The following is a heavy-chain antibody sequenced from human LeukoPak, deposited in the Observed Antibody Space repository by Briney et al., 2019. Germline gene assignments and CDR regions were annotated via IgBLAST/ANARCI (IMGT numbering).Heavy chain of an antibody. CDR1: GGTFSSYA. J-gene: IGHJ6*03. CDR3: ARDRGDCSSTSCYKKDYYYYYMDV. Sequence: ASVKVSCKASGGTFSSYAISWVRQAPGQGLEWMGGIIPIFGTANYAQKFQGRVTITTDESTSTAYMELSSLRSEDTAVYYCARDRGDCSSTSCYKKDYYYYYMDVWGRGTTVTVSS. CDR2: IIPIFGTA. D-gene: IGHD2-2*02. V-gene: IGHV1-69*05.